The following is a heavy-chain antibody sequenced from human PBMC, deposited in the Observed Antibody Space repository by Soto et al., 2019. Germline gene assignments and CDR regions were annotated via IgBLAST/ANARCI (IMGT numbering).Heavy chain of an antibody. CDR3: AAGEASSRNLAPYYLDF. V-gene: IGHV4-59*01. CDR1: GGSMRNYF. CDR2: IHYSGTT. D-gene: IGHD6-13*01. Sequence: SETLSLTCTVSGGSMRNYFWTWIRQPPGKGLEWIGYIHYSGTTSFFPSYNPSLRSRVIISEDTSKNQFSLKLLSVTTADTAVYFCAAGEASSRNLAPYYLDFWGQGTLVTVSS. J-gene: IGHJ4*02.